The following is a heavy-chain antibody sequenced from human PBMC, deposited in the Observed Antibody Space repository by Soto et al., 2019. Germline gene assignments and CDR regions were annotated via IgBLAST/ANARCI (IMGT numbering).Heavy chain of an antibody. D-gene: IGHD3-10*01. J-gene: IGHJ4*02. V-gene: IGHV3-9*01. Sequence: VQVVESGGGLVQPGRSLRLSCAVSGFRFEQYVMHWVRQAPGKGLECVSTVSPTGDTVAYADSVEGRFTVSRDNAKNSLYLQMNSLKGDDTAFYYCIKDAPNGSIDEWGQGTLVTVSS. CDR2: VSPTGDTV. CDR1: GFRFEQYV. CDR3: IKDAPNGSIDE.